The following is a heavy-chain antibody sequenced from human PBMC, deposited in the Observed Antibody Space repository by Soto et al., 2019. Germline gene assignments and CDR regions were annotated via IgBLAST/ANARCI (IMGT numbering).Heavy chain of an antibody. CDR3: ASTNGETLYFDY. CDR2: IHYSGNT. J-gene: IGHJ4*01. D-gene: IGHD2-15*01. CDR1: GDSISISSYY. Sequence: QLQLQQSGPGLVKPSETLSLTCSVSGDSISISSYYWGWVRQPPGKGLVWIGSIHYSGNTHYNPSLLNRVTLSGDASNKQFSLKLGSVTLAETAMYYCASTNGETLYFDYWGHGNLVTVSS. V-gene: IGHV4-39*01.